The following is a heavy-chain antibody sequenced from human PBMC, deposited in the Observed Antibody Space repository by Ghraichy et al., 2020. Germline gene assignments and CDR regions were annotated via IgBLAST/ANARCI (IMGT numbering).Heavy chain of an antibody. CDR2: ISGSGDGT. Sequence: LSLTCAASGFTFSSYAMSWVRQAPGKGLEWVSVISGSGDGTHYADSVKGRFTISRDNSKNTVFLQMNSLRAEDTAVYYCAKDGMRSIVGGPDYWGQGTLVTVSS. CDR1: GFTFSSYA. CDR3: AKDGMRSIVGGPDY. V-gene: IGHV3-23*01. D-gene: IGHD1-26*01. J-gene: IGHJ4*02.